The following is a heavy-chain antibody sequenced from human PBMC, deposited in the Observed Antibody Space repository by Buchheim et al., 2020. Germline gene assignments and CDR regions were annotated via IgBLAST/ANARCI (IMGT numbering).Heavy chain of an antibody. CDR2: IYYSGST. J-gene: IGHJ4*02. V-gene: IGHV4-61*01. CDR1: GGSVSSGTYY. D-gene: IGHD2-15*01. CDR3: ARETYCSGNSCLYYFDD. Sequence: QVQLQEAGPGLVKPSETLSLPCTVSGGSVSSGTYYWSWIRQPPGKRLEWIGYIYYSGSTNYNPSLKSRVTISVDTSHNQFSLKLSSVTVADTAVYVCARETYCSGNSCLYYFDDWGQGTL.